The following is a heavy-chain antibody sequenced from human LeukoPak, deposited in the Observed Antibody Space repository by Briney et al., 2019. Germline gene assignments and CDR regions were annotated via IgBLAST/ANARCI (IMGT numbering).Heavy chain of an antibody. J-gene: IGHJ6*03. Sequence: SETLSLTCTVSGGSISSSSYYWGWIRQPPGKGLEWIGEINHSGSTNYNPSLKSRVTISVDTSKNQFSLKLSSVTAADTAVYYCARDGSWYGYYYYYMDVWGKGTTVTISS. CDR1: GGSISSSSYY. CDR3: ARDGSWYGYYYYYMDV. D-gene: IGHD6-13*01. V-gene: IGHV4-39*07. CDR2: INHSGST.